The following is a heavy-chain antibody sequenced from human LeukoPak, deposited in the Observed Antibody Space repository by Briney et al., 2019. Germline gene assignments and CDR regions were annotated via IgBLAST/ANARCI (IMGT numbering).Heavy chain of an antibody. CDR2: ISYDETNK. CDR3: AGGQGYLIEY. Sequence: GGSLRLSCAASGFTFSSYAMHWVRQAPGKGLEWVAVISYDETNKYYADSVKGRFSISRDNSKNTLYLQMNSLRAEDAAVYYCAGGQGYLIEYWGQGTLVTVSS. V-gene: IGHV3-30-3*01. D-gene: IGHD2-15*01. CDR1: GFTFSSYA. J-gene: IGHJ4*02.